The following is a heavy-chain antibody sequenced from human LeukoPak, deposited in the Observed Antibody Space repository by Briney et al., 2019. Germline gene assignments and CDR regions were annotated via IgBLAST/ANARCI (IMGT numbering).Heavy chain of an antibody. V-gene: IGHV4-59*01. CDR2: IYYSGST. D-gene: IGHD6-13*01. CDR1: GGSISSYY. Sequence: SETLSLTCTVSGGSISSYYWSWIRQPPGKGLEWIGYIYYSGSTNYNPSLKSRVTISVDTSKNQFSLKLSSVTAADTAVYYCARDTVLGSSSWYYYYGMDVRGQGTTVTVSS. CDR3: ARDTVLGSSSWYYYYGMDV. J-gene: IGHJ6*02.